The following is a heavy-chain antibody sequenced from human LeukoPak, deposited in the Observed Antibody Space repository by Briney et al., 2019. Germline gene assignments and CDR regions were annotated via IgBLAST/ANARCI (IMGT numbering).Heavy chain of an antibody. J-gene: IGHJ4*02. V-gene: IGHV1-2*02. Sequence: ASVKVSCKASGYTFTGYYMHWVRQAPGQGLEWMGWINPNSGATNYAQKFQGRVTMTRDTSISTAYMELSRLRSDDTAVYYCAREIFSGDSDYWGQGTLVTVSS. D-gene: IGHD3-3*01. CDR2: INPNSGAT. CDR3: AREIFSGDSDY. CDR1: GYTFTGYY.